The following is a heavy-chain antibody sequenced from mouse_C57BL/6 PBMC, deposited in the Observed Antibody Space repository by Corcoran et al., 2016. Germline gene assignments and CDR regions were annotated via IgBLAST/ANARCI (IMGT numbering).Heavy chain of an antibody. CDR3: ARSLLRPNYYAMDY. V-gene: IGHV1-76*01. Sequence: QDQLQQSGAELVRPGASVKLSCKASGYTFTDYYINWVKQRPGQGLEWIARIYPGSGNTYYNEKFKGKATLTAEKSSSTAYMQLSSLTSEDSAVYFCARSLLRPNYYAMDYWGQGTSVTVSS. D-gene: IGHD2-4*01. CDR2: IYPGSGNT. CDR1: GYTFTDYY. J-gene: IGHJ4*01.